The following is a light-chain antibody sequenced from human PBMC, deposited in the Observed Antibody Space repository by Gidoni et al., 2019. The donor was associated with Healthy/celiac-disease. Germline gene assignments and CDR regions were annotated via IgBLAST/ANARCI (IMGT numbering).Light chain of an antibody. V-gene: IGKV3-20*01. CDR1: QSVSSSY. CDR2: GAS. CDR3: QQYGSSPPLT. J-gene: IGKJ4*01. Sequence: LVLTHSPGTLSLSPGERATLSCRASQSVSSSYLAWYQQKPGQAPRLLIYGASSRATGIPDRFSGSGSGTDFTLTISRLEPEDFAVYYCQQYGSSPPLTFGGGTKVEIK.